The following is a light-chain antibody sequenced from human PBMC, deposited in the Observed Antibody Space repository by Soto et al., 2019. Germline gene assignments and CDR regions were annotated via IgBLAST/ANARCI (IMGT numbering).Light chain of an antibody. CDR3: QQYGSSSIT. V-gene: IGKV3-20*01. CDR1: QSVGKY. CDR2: GAS. Sequence: EIVLTQSPGTLSLSPWERATLSCRASQSVGKYLVWYQQKPGQAPRLLIYGASTRATGIPDRFSGSGSGTDFTLTISRLEPEDFAVYYCQQYGSSSITFGQGTKVDIK. J-gene: IGKJ1*01.